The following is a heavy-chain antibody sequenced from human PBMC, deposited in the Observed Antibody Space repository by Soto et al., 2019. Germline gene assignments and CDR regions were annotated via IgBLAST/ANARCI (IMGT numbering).Heavy chain of an antibody. CDR3: AREGPHSGYDKLYYYSYYGMDA. Sequence: GGSLRLSCAASGFTFSSYGMHWVRQAPGKGLEWVAVIWYDGSNKYYADSVKGRFTISRDNSKNTLYLQMNSLRAEDTAVYYCAREGPHSGYDKLYYYSYYGMDAWGQGTTVTVSS. CDR1: GFTFSSYG. V-gene: IGHV3-33*01. CDR2: IWYDGSNK. J-gene: IGHJ6*02. D-gene: IGHD5-12*01.